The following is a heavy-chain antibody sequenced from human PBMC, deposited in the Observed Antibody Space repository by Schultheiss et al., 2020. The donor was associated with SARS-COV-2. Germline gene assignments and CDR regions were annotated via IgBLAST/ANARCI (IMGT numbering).Heavy chain of an antibody. J-gene: IGHJ3*02. CDR1: GGSISSSNW. D-gene: IGHD1-26*01. V-gene: IGHV4-4*02. Sequence: GSLRLSCAVSGGSISSSNWWSWVRQPPGKGLEWIGEIYHSGSTNYNPSLKSRVTISVDTSKNQFSLKLSSVTAADTAVYYCARDSPYSGSYSSGAFDIWGQGTTVTVSS. CDR3: ARDSPYSGSYSSGAFDI. CDR2: IYHSGST.